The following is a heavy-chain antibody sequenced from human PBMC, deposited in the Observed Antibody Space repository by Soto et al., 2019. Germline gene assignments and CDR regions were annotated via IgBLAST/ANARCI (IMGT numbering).Heavy chain of an antibody. D-gene: IGHD1-1*01. CDR1: GYNFTAFW. CDR3: ARVYKNWFDS. V-gene: IGHV5-10-1*01. Sequence: KVSCKASGYNFTAFWIDWVRQMPGRGLEWLGKIDPSDSYTNYGPSFEGHVTISTDNSISTAYLQWSSLRASDTALYFCARVYKNWFDSWAQGTMVTAPQ. CDR2: IDPSDSYT. J-gene: IGHJ5*01.